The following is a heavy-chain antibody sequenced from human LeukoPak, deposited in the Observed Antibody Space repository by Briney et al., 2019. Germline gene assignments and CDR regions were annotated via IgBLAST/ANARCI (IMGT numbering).Heavy chain of an antibody. D-gene: IGHD3-22*01. Sequence: GASVKVSCKASGGTFNTYAINWVRQAPGQGLEWMGGIIPIFGTTNSAQKFQARVTFTADKSTSTVYMELSSLRSEDTAVYYCAREDPYYYDSSGYYLDAFDIWGQGTMVTVSS. J-gene: IGHJ3*02. CDR2: IIPIFGTT. V-gene: IGHV1-69*06. CDR1: GGTFNTYA. CDR3: AREDPYYYDSSGYYLDAFDI.